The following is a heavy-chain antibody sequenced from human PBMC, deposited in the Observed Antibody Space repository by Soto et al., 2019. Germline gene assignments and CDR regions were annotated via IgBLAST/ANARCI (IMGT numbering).Heavy chain of an antibody. J-gene: IGHJ4*02. V-gene: IGHV1-46*01. D-gene: IGHD6-19*01. CDR3: ARDRVAVAGTLDY. CDR2: INPSGGST. CDR1: GYTFTSYG. Sequence: VASVKVSCKASGYTFTSYGISWVRQAPGQGLEWMGIINPSGGSTSYAQKFQGRVTMTRDTSTSTVYMELSSLRSEDTAVYYCARDRVAVAGTLDYWGQGTLVTVSS.